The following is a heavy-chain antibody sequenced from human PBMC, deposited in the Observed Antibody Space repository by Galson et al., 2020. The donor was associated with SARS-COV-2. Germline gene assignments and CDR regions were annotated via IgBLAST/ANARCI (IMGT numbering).Heavy chain of an antibody. J-gene: IGHJ4*02. V-gene: IGHV4-39*02. CDR1: GGSISSSSYY. CDR2: IYYSGST. CDR3: ARERNGDYDQWDYFDY. Sequence: SETLSLTCTVSGGSISSSSYYWGWIRQPPGKGLEWIGSIYYSGSTYYNPSLKSRVTISVDTSKNQFSLKLSSVTAADTAVYYCARERNGDYDQWDYFDYWGQGTLVTVSS. D-gene: IGHD4-17*01.